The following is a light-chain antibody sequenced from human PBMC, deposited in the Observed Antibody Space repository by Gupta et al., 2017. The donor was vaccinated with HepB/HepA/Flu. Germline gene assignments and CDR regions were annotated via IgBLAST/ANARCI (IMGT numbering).Light chain of an antibody. V-gene: IGLV1-47*01. J-gene: IGLJ3*02. CDR2: RNN. Sequence: QSVLTQPPSASGTPGQRVTISCSGSSSNIGSNYVYWYQQVPGTAPKLLIYRNNQRPSGVHDRFSGSKSGTSASLAISGLRSEDEADYYCAAWDDSLSGRGVFGGGTKLTVL. CDR3: AAWDDSLSGRGV. CDR1: SSNIGSNY.